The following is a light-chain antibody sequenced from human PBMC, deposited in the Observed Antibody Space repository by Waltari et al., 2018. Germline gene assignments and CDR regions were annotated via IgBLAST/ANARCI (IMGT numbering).Light chain of an antibody. CDR1: QSVSRI. Sequence: DIVLTQSPGTLSLSPGERATLSCRASQSVSRILAWYQQKPGQAPRLLIYGASTRATGIPDRFSGSGSGTDFSLTISRLEPEDFAVYYCQHYVRLPVTFGQGTKVEIK. CDR3: QHYVRLPVT. V-gene: IGKV3-20*01. CDR2: GAS. J-gene: IGKJ1*01.